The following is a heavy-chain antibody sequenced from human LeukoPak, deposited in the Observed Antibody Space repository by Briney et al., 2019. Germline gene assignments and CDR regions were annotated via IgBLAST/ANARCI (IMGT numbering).Heavy chain of an antibody. CDR1: GGSISSGGYS. Sequence: SETLSLTCAVSGGSISSGGYSWSWIRQPPGKGLEWIGYIYYSGSTNYNPSLKSRVTISVDTSKNQFSLKLSSVTAADTAVYYCARGAQADYGDYGPFRYWGQGTLVTVSS. CDR2: IYYSGST. J-gene: IGHJ4*02. CDR3: ARGAQADYGDYGPFRY. V-gene: IGHV4-61*08. D-gene: IGHD4-17*01.